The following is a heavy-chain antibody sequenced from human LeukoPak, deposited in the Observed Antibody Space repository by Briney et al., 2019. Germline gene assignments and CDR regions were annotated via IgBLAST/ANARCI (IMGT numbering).Heavy chain of an antibody. CDR3: AKAQDGDYVDY. V-gene: IGHV3-30*18. CDR2: ISYDGSNK. CDR1: GFTFSSYG. D-gene: IGHD4-17*01. Sequence: GGSLRLSCAASGFTFSSYGMHWVRQAPSKGLEWGAGISYDGSNKYYADSVKGRFTISRDNSKNTLYLQMNSLRAEDTAVYYCAKAQDGDYVDYWGQGTLVTVSS. J-gene: IGHJ4*02.